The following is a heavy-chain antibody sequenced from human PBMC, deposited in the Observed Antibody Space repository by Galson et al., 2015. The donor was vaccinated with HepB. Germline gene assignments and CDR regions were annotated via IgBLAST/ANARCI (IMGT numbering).Heavy chain of an antibody. V-gene: IGHV3-48*01. CDR1: GFTFSSYN. Sequence: SLRLSCAASGFTFSSYNMNWVRQAPGKGLEWISYISGSSSTIDYADSVKGRFTISRDNAKNSVYLQTNSLRAEDTAVYYCARGAHYDFWSGNPYYFDYWGQGTLVTVSS. CDR3: ARGAHYDFWSGNPYYFDY. D-gene: IGHD3-3*01. J-gene: IGHJ4*02. CDR2: ISGSSSTI.